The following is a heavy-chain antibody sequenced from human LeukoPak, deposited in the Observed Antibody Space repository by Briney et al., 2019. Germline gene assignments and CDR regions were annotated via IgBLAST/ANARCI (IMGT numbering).Heavy chain of an antibody. CDR1: GYTLTDSY. CDR2: INPNSGDT. CDR3: ATEEQYRNYFDH. Sequence: GASVKVSCKASGYTLTDSYMHWVRQAPGKGLEWLAWINPNSGDTNYAQKFQGRVTVTRDTSISTAYMELSGLTSDDTAVYYCATEEQYRNYFDHWGQGTLVTVSS. V-gene: IGHV1-2*02. J-gene: IGHJ4*02. D-gene: IGHD5-18*01.